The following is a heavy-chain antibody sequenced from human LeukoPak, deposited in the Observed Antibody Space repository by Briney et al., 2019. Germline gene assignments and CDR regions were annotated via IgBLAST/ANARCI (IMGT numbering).Heavy chain of an antibody. CDR1: GFTFSSYW. Sequence: PGGSLRLSCAASGFTFSSYWMSWVRQAPGKGREWVANIKQDGSEKYHEYSVKGRFTISKANAKNSLYLHLNSMRAEDTAVYYCAREPAYSKVYWGQGTLVTVSS. CDR3: AREPAYSKVY. J-gene: IGHJ4*02. V-gene: IGHV3-7*01. CDR2: IKQDGSEK. D-gene: IGHD4-11*01.